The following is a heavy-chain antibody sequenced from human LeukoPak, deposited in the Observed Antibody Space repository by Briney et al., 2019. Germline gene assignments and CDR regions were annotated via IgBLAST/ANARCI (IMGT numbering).Heavy chain of an antibody. Sequence: GGALRLSCAASGFTFSSYSMNWVRQAPGKGLEWVSSISSSSSYINYADSVKGRFTISRDNAKNSLYLQMNSLGAEDTAVYYCAREGGYSYGVDYWGQGTLVTVSS. J-gene: IGHJ4*02. CDR1: GFTFSSYS. CDR2: ISSSSSYI. V-gene: IGHV3-21*01. D-gene: IGHD5-18*01. CDR3: AREGGYSYGVDY.